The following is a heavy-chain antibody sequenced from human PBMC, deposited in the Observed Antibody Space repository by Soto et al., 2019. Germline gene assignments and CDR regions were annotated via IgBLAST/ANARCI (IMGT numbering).Heavy chain of an antibody. CDR3: AHLPYYYDILTGYTQNADYFQH. V-gene: IGHV2-5*02. J-gene: IGHJ1*01. CDR1: GFSLSSSGVG. Sequence: QITLKESGPTLVKPTQTLTLTCTFSGFSLSSSGVGVGWIRQPPGKALEWLALIYWDDDKRYSPSLKSRLTNTQNTSKNQVVLTITKRDPVDTATYYCAHLPYYYDILTGYTQNADYFQHWGQGTLVTVSS. D-gene: IGHD3-9*01. CDR2: IYWDDDK.